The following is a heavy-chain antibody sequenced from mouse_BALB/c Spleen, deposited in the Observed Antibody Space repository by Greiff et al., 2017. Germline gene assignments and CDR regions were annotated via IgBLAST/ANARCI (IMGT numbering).Heavy chain of an antibody. Sequence: EVKLQESGPGLVKPSQSLSLTCSVTGYSITSGYYWNWIRQFPGNKLEWMGYISYDGSNNYNPSLKNRISITRDTSKNQFFLKLNSVTTEDTATYYCARYYRYDYYAMDYWGQGTSVTVSS. V-gene: IGHV3-6*02. D-gene: IGHD2-14*01. CDR2: ISYDGSN. CDR3: ARYYRYDYYAMDY. CDR1: GYSITSGYY. J-gene: IGHJ4*01.